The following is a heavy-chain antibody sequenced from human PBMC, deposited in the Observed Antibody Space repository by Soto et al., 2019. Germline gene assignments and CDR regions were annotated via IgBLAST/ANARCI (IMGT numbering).Heavy chain of an antibody. CDR2: IYYSGST. D-gene: IGHD2-15*01. CDR1: GGSISSGGYY. Sequence: SETLSLTCTVSGGSISSGGYYWSWIRQHPGKGLEWIGYIYYSGSTYYNPSLKSRVTISVDTSKNQFSLKLSSVTAADTAVYYCARVEVVVAATSDGMDVWGQGTTVTVSS. CDR3: ARVEVVVAATSDGMDV. J-gene: IGHJ6*02. V-gene: IGHV4-31*03.